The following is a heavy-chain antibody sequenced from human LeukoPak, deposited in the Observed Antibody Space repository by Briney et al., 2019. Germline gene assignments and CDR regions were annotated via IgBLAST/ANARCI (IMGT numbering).Heavy chain of an antibody. Sequence: GGSLRLSCTASGFTFANDWESWVRQAPGKGLEWAGRIKSKNEGGAIDYPAPVKGRFTISRDDSKDTLYLQMTSLKIEDTAVYYCTARSSAWSSYGLDVWGQGTTVTVSS. CDR1: GFTFANDW. CDR3: TARSSAWSSYGLDV. CDR2: IKSKNEGGAI. V-gene: IGHV3-15*05. J-gene: IGHJ6*02. D-gene: IGHD6-19*01.